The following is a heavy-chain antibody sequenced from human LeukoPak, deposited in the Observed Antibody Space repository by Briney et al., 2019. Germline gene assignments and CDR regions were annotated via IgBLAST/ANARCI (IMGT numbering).Heavy chain of an antibody. CDR2: IIPIFGTA. D-gene: IGHD2-2*01. Sequence: SVKVSCKASGGTFSSYAISWVRQAPGQGLEWMGGIIPIFGTANYAQKFQGRVTITADESTSTAYMELSSLRSEDTAVYYCARTYCSSTSCPHYYYYYMDVWGKGTTVTVSS. J-gene: IGHJ6*03. V-gene: IGHV1-69*13. CDR1: GGTFSSYA. CDR3: ARTYCSSTSCPHYYYYYMDV.